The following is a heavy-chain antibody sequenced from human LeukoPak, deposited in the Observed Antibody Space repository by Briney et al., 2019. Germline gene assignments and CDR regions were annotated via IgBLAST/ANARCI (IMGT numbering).Heavy chain of an antibody. CDR3: ARVVGAKAFDI. V-gene: IGHV4-59*08. D-gene: IGHD1-26*01. CDR1: GGSISSYY. J-gene: IGHJ3*02. Sequence: SETLSLTCTVSGGSISSYYWSWIRQPPGKGLEWIGYIYYSGSTNYNPSLKSRVTMSVDTSKNQFSLKLSSVTAADTAVYYCARVVGAKAFDIWGQGTKVTVSS. CDR2: IYYSGST.